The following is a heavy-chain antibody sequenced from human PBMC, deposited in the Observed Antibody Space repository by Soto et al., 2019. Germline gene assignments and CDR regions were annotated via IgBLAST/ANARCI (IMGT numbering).Heavy chain of an antibody. Sequence: QLQLQESGPGLVKPSETLSLTCTVSGGSISSSSYYWGWIRQPPGKGMEWIGSIYYSGSTYFNPSPQSRVTMYVDTSKNQFSLKLSSVTAADTAVYYCARHQTVTSSGFDYWGQGTLVTVSS. V-gene: IGHV4-39*01. CDR1: GGSISSSSYY. D-gene: IGHD4-17*01. CDR2: IYYSGST. J-gene: IGHJ4*02. CDR3: ARHQTVTSSGFDY.